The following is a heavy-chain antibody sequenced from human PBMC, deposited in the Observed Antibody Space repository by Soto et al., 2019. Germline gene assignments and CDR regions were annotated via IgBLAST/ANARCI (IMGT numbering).Heavy chain of an antibody. V-gene: IGHV1-69*13. CDR1: GGLFSSYP. J-gene: IGHJ4*02. CDR2: IIPVFQTA. Sequence: GASVKVSCKASGGLFSSYPISWVRQAPGQGLEWMGGIIPVFQTAYYTQRFQGRVTITADESTNTAYMELSSLRSEDTAIHYCARGGSGYTWFNEFWGQGTLVTVSS. D-gene: IGHD3-22*01. CDR3: ARGGSGYTWFNEF.